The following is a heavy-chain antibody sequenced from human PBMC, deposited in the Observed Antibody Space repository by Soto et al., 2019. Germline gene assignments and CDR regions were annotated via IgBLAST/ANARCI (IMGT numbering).Heavy chain of an antibody. V-gene: IGHV3-30*18. Sequence: ESGGGVVQPGRSLRLSCAASGFTFSSYGMHWVRQAPGKGLEWVAVISYDGSNKYYADSVKGRFTISRDNSKNTLYLQMNSLRAEDTAVYYCAKAGSAYYFDYWGQGTLVTVSS. CDR2: ISYDGSNK. CDR3: AKAGSAYYFDY. D-gene: IGHD6-25*01. CDR1: GFTFSSYG. J-gene: IGHJ4*02.